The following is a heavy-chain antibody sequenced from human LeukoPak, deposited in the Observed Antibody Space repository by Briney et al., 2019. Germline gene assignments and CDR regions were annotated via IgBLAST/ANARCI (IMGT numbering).Heavy chain of an antibody. CDR1: GGSISSSRYY. V-gene: IGHV4-39*01. Sequence: SETLSLTCPVSGGSISSSRYYWGWIRQPPGKGLEWIGSIYYSRSTYYNPSLKSRVTISVDTSKNQFSLKLSSVTAADTAVYYCASFAAAGHHDAFDIWGQGTMVTVSS. CDR3: ASFAAAGHHDAFDI. CDR2: IYYSRST. J-gene: IGHJ3*02. D-gene: IGHD2-2*01.